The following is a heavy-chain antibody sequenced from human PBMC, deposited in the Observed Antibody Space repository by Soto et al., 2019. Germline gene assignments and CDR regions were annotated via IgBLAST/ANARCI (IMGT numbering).Heavy chain of an antibody. CDR3: APHYPDSSGYFDH. CDR2: INPNSGAT. CDR1: GYMFTGNY. D-gene: IGHD3-22*01. V-gene: IGHV1-2*02. J-gene: IGHJ4*02. Sequence: ASVKVSFKASGYMFTGNYMHWVRQAPGQGLEYMGWINPNSGATNYAQKFQGRVTMTWDTSISTAYVELSRLRSDDTAVYYCAPHYPDSSGYFDHWGQGILVTVSS.